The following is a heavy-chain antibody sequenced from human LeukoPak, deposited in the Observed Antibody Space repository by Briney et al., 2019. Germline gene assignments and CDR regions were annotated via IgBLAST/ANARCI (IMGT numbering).Heavy chain of an antibody. Sequence: PGGSLGLSCAASGFTFSSYWMQWVPQAPGKGLVWDSRLSPDGSSTTSADSVKGRFTISRDNAKNSLYLQMNSLRAEDTAVYYCASGRCSGGSCYPAWGQGTLVTVSS. D-gene: IGHD2-15*01. J-gene: IGHJ5*02. CDR2: LSPDGSST. CDR3: ASGRCSGGSCYPA. CDR1: GFTFSSYW. V-gene: IGHV3-74*01.